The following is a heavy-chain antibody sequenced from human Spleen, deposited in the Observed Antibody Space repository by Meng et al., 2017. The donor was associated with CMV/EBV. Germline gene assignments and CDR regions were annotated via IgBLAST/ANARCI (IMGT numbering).Heavy chain of an antibody. D-gene: IGHD2-2*01. CDR3: AKARSPSLYYHHYAMDV. V-gene: IGHV3-9*01. CDR2: ISWNSGNM. CDR1: GFTFDDYA. Sequence: SLKISCAASGFTFDDYAMHWVRQAPGKGLEWVSGISWNSGNMGYADSVKGRFTISRDNAKNSLYLQMNRLRAEDTALYCCAKARSPSLYYHHYAMDVWGQGTTVTVSS. J-gene: IGHJ6*02.